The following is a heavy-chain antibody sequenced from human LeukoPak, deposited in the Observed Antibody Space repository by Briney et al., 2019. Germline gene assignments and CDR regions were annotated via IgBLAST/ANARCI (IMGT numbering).Heavy chain of an antibody. D-gene: IGHD3-10*01. CDR2: ISGGGANT. Sequence: GGSLRLSCAATGFTFSSYAMSWVRQAPGRGLEWVSTISGGGANTHYADSVKGRFTISRDNSKNTLYLQMNSLRVEDTAVYYCARDRVRGGQSPFYYGMDVWGQGTTVTVSS. CDR1: GFTFSSYA. J-gene: IGHJ6*02. V-gene: IGHV3-23*01. CDR3: ARDRVRGGQSPFYYGMDV.